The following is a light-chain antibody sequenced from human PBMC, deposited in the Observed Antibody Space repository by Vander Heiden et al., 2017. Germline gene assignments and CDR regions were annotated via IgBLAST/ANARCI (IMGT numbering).Light chain of an antibody. J-gene: IGKJ2*01. CDR3: QQYNNWPLYT. CDR1: QSVTSN. Sequence: ELAMTQSPATLSVSPGERATLSCRASQSVTSNLAWYQQKPGQAPRLLIYGASTRATGIPARFSGSGSGTEFTLTISSLQSEDFAVYYCQQYNNWPLYTFGQGTKLEIK. V-gene: IGKV3-15*01. CDR2: GAS.